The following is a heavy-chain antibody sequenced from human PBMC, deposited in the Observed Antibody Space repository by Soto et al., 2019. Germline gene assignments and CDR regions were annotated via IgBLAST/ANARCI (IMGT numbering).Heavy chain of an antibody. CDR2: VYYSGNT. D-gene: IGHD5-18*01. Sequence: TLSLTCTIPGGSISNYYWTWIRQTPGKGLEWIGYVYYSGNTNYNPSLKSRVSISVDMSKNQFSLELSSVTAADTAMYYCASEVDTDVGGLGFYDAFDIWGPGTKVTVSS. J-gene: IGHJ3*02. CDR1: GGSISNYY. V-gene: IGHV4-59*01. CDR3: ASEVDTDVGGLGFYDAFDI.